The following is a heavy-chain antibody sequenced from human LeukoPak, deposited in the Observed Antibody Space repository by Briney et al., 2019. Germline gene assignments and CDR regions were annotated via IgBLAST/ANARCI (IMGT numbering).Heavy chain of an antibody. J-gene: IGHJ3*02. D-gene: IGHD3-22*01. V-gene: IGHV4-61*08. CDR2: IYYSGST. CDR1: SGSISSGGYY. CDR3: AREGTGTMIVEVNAFDI. Sequence: PSQTLSLTCTVSSGSISSGGYYWSWIRQPPGKGLEWIGYIYYSGSTNYNPSLKSRVTISVDTSKNQFSLKLSSVTAPDTAVYYCAREGTGTMIVEVNAFDIWGQGTMVTVSS.